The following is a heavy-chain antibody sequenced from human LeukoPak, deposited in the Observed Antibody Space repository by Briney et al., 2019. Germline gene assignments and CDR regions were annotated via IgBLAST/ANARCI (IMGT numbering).Heavy chain of an antibody. Sequence: SETLSLTCTVSGGSISSSSDYWGWIRQPPGKGLEWIGNIYYSGSTYYNPSLKSRVTISVDTSKNQFSLKLSSVTAADTAVYYCATKDIVATSNHYYYYYMDVWGKGTTVTISS. CDR1: GGSISSSSDY. J-gene: IGHJ6*03. D-gene: IGHD5-12*01. CDR3: ATKDIVATSNHYYYYYMDV. V-gene: IGHV4-39*01. CDR2: IYYSGST.